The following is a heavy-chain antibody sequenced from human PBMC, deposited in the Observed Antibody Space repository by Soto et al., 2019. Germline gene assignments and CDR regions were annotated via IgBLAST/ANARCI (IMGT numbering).Heavy chain of an antibody. CDR1: GYRFTNYW. V-gene: IGHV5-10-1*01. J-gene: IGHJ6*02. D-gene: IGHD2-15*01. CDR3: ARLAVVVVAAHYYYYGMDV. Sequence: GESLKISCKGSGYRFTNYWIGWVRQMPGKGLEWMGRIDPSDSYTNYSPSFQGHVTISADKSISTAYLQWSSLKASDTAMYYCARLAVVVVAAHYYYYGMDVWGQGT. CDR2: IDPSDSYT.